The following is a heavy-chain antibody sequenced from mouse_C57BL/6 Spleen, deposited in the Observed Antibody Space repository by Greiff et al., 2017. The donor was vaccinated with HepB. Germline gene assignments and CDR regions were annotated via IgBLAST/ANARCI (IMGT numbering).Heavy chain of an antibody. CDR3: ARDLITTVVDWYFDV. V-gene: IGHV5-17*01. D-gene: IGHD1-1*01. Sequence: EVMLVESGGGLVKPGGSLKLSCAASGFTFSDYGMHWVRQAPEKGLEWVAYISSGSSTIYYADTVKGRFTISRDNAKNTLFLQMTSLRSEDTAMYYCARDLITTVVDWYFDVWGTGTTVTVSS. J-gene: IGHJ1*03. CDR1: GFTFSDYG. CDR2: ISSGSSTI.